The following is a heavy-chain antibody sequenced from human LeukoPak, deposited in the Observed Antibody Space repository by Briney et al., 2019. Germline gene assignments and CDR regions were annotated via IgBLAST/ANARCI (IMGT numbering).Heavy chain of an antibody. V-gene: IGHV3-7*01. Sequence: GGSLRLSCAASGFTFSSYWMSWVRQAPGKGLEWVANIKQDGSEKYYVDSVKGRFTISRDNAKNSLYLQMNSLRAEDTAVYYCARAGSITIFGVVRHWGQGTLDTVSS. D-gene: IGHD3-3*01. CDR1: GFTFSSYW. J-gene: IGHJ4*02. CDR3: ARAGSITIFGVVRH. CDR2: IKQDGSEK.